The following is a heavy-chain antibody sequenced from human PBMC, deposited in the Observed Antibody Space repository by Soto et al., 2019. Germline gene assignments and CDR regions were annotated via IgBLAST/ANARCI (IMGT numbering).Heavy chain of an antibody. CDR1: GGTFSSYA. CDR2: IIPIFGTA. Sequence: QVQLVQSGAEVKKPGSSVKVSCKASGGTFSSYAISWVRQAPGQGLEWMGGIIPIFGTANYAQKFQGRVTITADRSTSIXYMELSSLRSEDTAVYYCARWSGYGSGSSLDPFDYWGQGTLVTVSS. V-gene: IGHV1-69*14. J-gene: IGHJ4*02. CDR3: ARWSGYGSGSSLDPFDY. D-gene: IGHD3-10*01.